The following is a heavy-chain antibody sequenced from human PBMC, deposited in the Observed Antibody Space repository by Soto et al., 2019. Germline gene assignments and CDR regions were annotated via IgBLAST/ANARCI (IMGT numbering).Heavy chain of an antibody. V-gene: IGHV1-8*01. D-gene: IGHD4-17*01. CDR2: MNPKSGHT. Sequence: QVQLVQSGAEVKKPGASLKVSCKASGYTYSSYDINGVRQATGHGLEWMGWMNPKSGHTGSAQKFQGRVTMTRDTSISTAYMELSSLRSEDTAIYYCARTDGDLDVWGQGTTVTVSS. CDR3: ARTDGDLDV. CDR1: GYTYSSYD. J-gene: IGHJ6*02.